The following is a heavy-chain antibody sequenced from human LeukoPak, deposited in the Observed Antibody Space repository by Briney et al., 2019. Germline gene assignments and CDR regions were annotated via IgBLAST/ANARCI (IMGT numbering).Heavy chain of an antibody. CDR3: ARGGDCGGDCADYYFDY. CDR2: ISYDGSNK. D-gene: IGHD2-21*02. CDR1: RFTFSSYA. V-gene: IGHV3-30-3*01. J-gene: IGHJ4*02. Sequence: PGGSLRLSCAASRFTFSSYAMHWVRQAPGKGLEWVAVISYDGSNKYYADSVKGRFTISRDNSKNTLYLQMNSLRAEDTAVYYCARGGDCGGDCADYYFDYWGQGTLVTVSS.